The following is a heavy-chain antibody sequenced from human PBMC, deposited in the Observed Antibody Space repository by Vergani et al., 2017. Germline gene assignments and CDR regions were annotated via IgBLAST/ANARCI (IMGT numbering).Heavy chain of an antibody. J-gene: IGHJ4*02. CDR3: ARALLNYYVSSSYYYESPGPYYFDY. Sequence: EVQLVESGGGLIQPGGSLRLSCAASGFTVSSNYMSWVRQAPGKGLEWVSVIYSGGSTYYADSVKGRFTISRDNSKNTLYLQMNSLRAEDTAVDYCARALLNYYVSSSYYYESPGPYYFDYWGQGTLVTVSS. CDR2: IYSGGST. V-gene: IGHV3-53*01. CDR1: GFTVSSNY. D-gene: IGHD3-22*01.